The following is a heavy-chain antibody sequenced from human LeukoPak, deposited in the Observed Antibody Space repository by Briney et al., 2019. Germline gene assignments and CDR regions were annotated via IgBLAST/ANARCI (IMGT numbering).Heavy chain of an antibody. CDR3: ARLKATVSIHAYFDS. CDR1: GGSFSSYY. V-gene: IGHV4-59*01. D-gene: IGHD4-17*01. Sequence: SETLSLTCTVSGGSFSSYYWTWIRQPPGKGLEWIGYIDHSGSTNYNPSLKSRVSISSDTSKNQFSLELGSVTAADTAVYYCARLKATVSIHAYFDSWGQGTLVTVSS. J-gene: IGHJ4*02. CDR2: IDHSGST.